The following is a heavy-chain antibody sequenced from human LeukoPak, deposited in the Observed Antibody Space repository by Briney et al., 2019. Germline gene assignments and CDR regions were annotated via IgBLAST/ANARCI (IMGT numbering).Heavy chain of an antibody. CDR1: GGSISSYY. CDR3: ARDPGSGSYYN. D-gene: IGHD3-10*01. CDR2: IYSSGGT. Sequence: SQTLSLTCTVSGGSISSYYWSWIRQPAGKGLEWIGRIYSSGGTNYNPSLKSRVTMSVDTSKNQFSLKLNSLTAADTAVYYCARDPGSGSYYNWGPGTLVTVSS. V-gene: IGHV4-4*07. J-gene: IGHJ4*02.